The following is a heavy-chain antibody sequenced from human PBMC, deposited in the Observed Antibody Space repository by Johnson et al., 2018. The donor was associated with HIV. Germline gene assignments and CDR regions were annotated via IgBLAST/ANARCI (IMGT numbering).Heavy chain of an antibody. J-gene: IGHJ3*01. CDR3: ARDSTPWGGDYVGYAFDL. Sequence: VQLVESGGDVVQPGRSLRLSCEVYGFTFRTYVMHWVRQAPGKGLEWVANIKQDGSEKYYVDSVKGRFTISRDNSKNTLYLQMNSLRAEDTAVYYCARDSTPWGGDYVGYAFDLWGQGTMVTVSS. D-gene: IGHD4-17*01. CDR1: GFTFRTYV. CDR2: IKQDGSEK. V-gene: IGHV3-7*01.